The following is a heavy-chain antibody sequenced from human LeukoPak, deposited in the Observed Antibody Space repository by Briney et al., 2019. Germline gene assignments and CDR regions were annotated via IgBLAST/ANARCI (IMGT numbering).Heavy chain of an antibody. J-gene: IGHJ4*02. D-gene: IGHD3-10*01. CDR3: ARSRGSGSYKYYFDY. V-gene: IGHV4-38-2*01. CDR2: IYHSGST. CDR1: GYSLSSGYY. Sequence: PSETLSLTCAVSGYSLSSGYYWGWIRQPPGKGLEWIGSIYHSGSTYYNPSLKSRVTISVDTSKNQFSLKLSSVTAADTAVYYCARSRGSGSYKYYFDYWGQGTLVTVSS.